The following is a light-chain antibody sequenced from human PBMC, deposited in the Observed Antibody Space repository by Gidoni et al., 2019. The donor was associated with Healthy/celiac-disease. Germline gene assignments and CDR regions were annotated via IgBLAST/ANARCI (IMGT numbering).Light chain of an antibody. CDR3: MQALQTPWT. V-gene: IGKV2-28*01. CDR2: LGS. J-gene: IGKJ1*01. CDR1: QSLLQSDGYNY. Sequence: DIVMTQSPLSLPVTPGEPASISCRSSQSLLQSDGYNYLDWYLQKPGQSPQLLIYLGSYRASGVPDRFSGSGSGTDFTLKISRVEAEDVGVYYCMQALQTPWTFGHXTKVKIK.